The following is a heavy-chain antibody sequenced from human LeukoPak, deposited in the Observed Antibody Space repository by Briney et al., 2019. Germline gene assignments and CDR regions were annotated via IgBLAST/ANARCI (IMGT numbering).Heavy chain of an antibody. D-gene: IGHD3-16*01. CDR3: ARATFDAFDI. J-gene: IGHJ3*02. CDR2: VSSSRTAG. V-gene: IGHV3-11*01. Sequence: GGSQTLSCAAWRFTFSHYHMTCIRHAPGKGQELVVVVSSSRTAGYYADSIKGRFTISRDNAKTSLYLQRNRLRAEDTAVYYCARATFDAFDIWGQGTMVTVSS. CDR1: RFTFSHYH.